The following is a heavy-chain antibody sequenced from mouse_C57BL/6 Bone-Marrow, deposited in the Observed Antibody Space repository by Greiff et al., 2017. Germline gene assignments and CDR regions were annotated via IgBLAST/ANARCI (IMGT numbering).Heavy chain of an antibody. CDR2: INYDGSST. D-gene: IGHD2-5*01. V-gene: IGHV5-16*01. CDR1: GFTFSDYY. Sequence: EVKLVESEGGLVQPGSSMKLSCTASGFTFSDYYMAWVHQVPEKGLEWVANINYDGSSTYYLDSLKSRFIISIDNAKNILYLQISSLKSEDTATYYCARAPYSNYFDYWGQGTTLTVSS. CDR3: ARAPYSNYFDY. J-gene: IGHJ2*01.